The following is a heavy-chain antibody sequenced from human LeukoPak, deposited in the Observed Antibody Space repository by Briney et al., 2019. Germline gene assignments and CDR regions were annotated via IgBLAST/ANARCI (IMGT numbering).Heavy chain of an antibody. CDR2: IYTSGST. CDR1: GGSISSYY. CDR3: AIVDRYYDFWSGYYRDY. D-gene: IGHD3-3*01. V-gene: IGHV4-4*07. Sequence: SETLPLTCTVSGGSISSYYWSWIRQPAGKGLEWIGRIYTSGSTNYNPSLKSRVTMSVDTSKNQFSLKLSSVTAADTAVYYCAIVDRYYDFWSGYYRDYWGQGTLVTVSS. J-gene: IGHJ4*02.